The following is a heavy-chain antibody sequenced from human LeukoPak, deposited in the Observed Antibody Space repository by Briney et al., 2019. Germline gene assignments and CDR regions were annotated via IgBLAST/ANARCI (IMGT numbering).Heavy chain of an antibody. CDR2: IYSGGST. V-gene: IGHV3-53*01. J-gene: IGHJ4*02. CDR3: AKTHDSSGSRLDY. D-gene: IGHD3-22*01. CDR1: GFTVSSNY. Sequence: PGGSLRLSCAAPGFTVSSNYMSWVRQAPGKGLEWISIIYSGGSTYYADSVKGRFTISRDNSKNTLYLQMNSLRAEDTAVYYCAKTHDSSGSRLDYWGQGTLVTVSS.